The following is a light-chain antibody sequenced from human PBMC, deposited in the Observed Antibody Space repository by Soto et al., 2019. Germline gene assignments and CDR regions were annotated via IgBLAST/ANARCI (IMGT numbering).Light chain of an antibody. Sequence: EVVLTQFPGTLPVSLGERATLSCRASQSVRNDYLAWYQQKRGQAPTLLIHGASTRATGIPDRFSGGGSGTDFILTISRVEPVDVAKYFCQQYGSLPETFGQGTKV. V-gene: IGKV3-20*01. J-gene: IGKJ1*01. CDR1: QSVRNDY. CDR3: QQYGSLPET. CDR2: GAS.